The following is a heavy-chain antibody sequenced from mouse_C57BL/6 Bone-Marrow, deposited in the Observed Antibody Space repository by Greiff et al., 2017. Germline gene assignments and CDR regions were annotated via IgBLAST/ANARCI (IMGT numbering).Heavy chain of an antibody. D-gene: IGHD2-2*01. Sequence: VQLQQSGAELVMPGASVKLSCKASGYTFTSYWMHWVKQRPGQGLEWIGEIDPSDSYTNYNQKFKGKSTLTVDKSSSTAYMQLSSLTSEDSAVYYCASKDGYDGHWYFDVWGTGTTVTVSS. CDR3: ASKDGYDGHWYFDV. V-gene: IGHV1-69*01. J-gene: IGHJ1*03. CDR2: IDPSDSYT. CDR1: GYTFTSYW.